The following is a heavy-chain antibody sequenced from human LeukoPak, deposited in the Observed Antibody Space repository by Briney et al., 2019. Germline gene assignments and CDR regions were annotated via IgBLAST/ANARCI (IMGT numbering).Heavy chain of an antibody. CDR1: GFPFSSYW. J-gene: IGHJ4*02. D-gene: IGHD3-9*01. Sequence: GGSLRLSCAASGFPFSSYWMHWVRQAPGKGLVWVSRITTDGSSTTYADSVRGRFTISRDNAKNTPYLQMNSLRAEDTAVYYCSRTVSAYFFDYWGQGTLVTVSS. CDR2: ITTDGSST. CDR3: SRTVSAYFFDY. V-gene: IGHV3-74*01.